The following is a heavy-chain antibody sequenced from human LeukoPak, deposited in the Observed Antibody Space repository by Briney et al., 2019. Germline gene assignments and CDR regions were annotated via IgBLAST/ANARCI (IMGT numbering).Heavy chain of an antibody. D-gene: IGHD3-10*01. CDR2: INSSSSYT. Sequence: PGGSLRLSCAASGFTFSDYYMSWIRQAPGKGLEWVSYINSSSSYTNYADSVKGRFTISRDNAKNSLYLQMNSLRAEDTAVYYCARDHITYYYGSGSYRNYADYWGQGTLVTVSS. J-gene: IGHJ4*02. CDR1: GFTFSDYY. CDR3: ARDHITYYYGSGSYRNYADY. V-gene: IGHV3-11*05.